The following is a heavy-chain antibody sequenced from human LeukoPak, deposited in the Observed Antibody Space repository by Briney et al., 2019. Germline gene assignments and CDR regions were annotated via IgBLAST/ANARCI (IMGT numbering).Heavy chain of an antibody. J-gene: IGHJ3*02. Sequence: ASVKVSCKASGYTFTSYDINWVRQATGQGLEWMGWMNPNSGNTGYAQKFQGRVTITRNTSISPAYMELSSLRSEDTAVYYCARGMVAVAGLDAFDIWGQGTMVTVSS. CDR3: ARGMVAVAGLDAFDI. CDR1: GYTFTSYD. V-gene: IGHV1-8*03. D-gene: IGHD6-19*01. CDR2: MNPNSGNT.